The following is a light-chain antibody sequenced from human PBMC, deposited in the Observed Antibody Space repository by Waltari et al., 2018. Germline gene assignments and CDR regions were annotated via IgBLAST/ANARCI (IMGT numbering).Light chain of an antibody. J-gene: IGKJ2*01. CDR3: QQYGSSILYT. Sequence: EVVLTQFQGTPYLSPGEKATLSSRASQSLTKRYLAWYQQKPGQPPKLLIYGASSRAAGIPDRFSGSGSGTDFSLTINRLEPDDSAVYYCQQYGSSILYTFVQGTKLEIK. CDR1: QSLTKRY. CDR2: GAS. V-gene: IGKV3-20*01.